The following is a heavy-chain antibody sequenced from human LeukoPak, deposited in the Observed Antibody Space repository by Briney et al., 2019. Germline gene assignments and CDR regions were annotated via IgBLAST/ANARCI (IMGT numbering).Heavy chain of an antibody. Sequence: KPGGSLRLSCAASGFTFSDYYMSWIRQAPGKGLEWIGEINHSGSTNYNPSLKSRVTISVDTSKNQFSLKLSSVTAADTAVYYCARGVRDSSGYFYFDYWGQGTLVTVSS. CDR1: GFTFSDYY. J-gene: IGHJ4*02. CDR3: ARGVRDSSGYFYFDY. CDR2: INHSGST. D-gene: IGHD3-22*01. V-gene: IGHV4-34*01.